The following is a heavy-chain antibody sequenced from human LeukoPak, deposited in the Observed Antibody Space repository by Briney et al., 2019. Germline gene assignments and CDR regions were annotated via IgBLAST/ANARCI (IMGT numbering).Heavy chain of an antibody. D-gene: IGHD3-22*01. CDR2: ISAYNGDT. CDR1: GYTFIRYG. V-gene: IGHV1-18*01. Sequence: ASVKVSCKAFGYTFIRYGFSWVRQAPGQGLEWMGWISAYNGDTNYAWKVQGRVTMTTDTSTTTAYMELRSLRSDDTAVYYCARDQGNGYLGDYWGQGTLVTVSS. CDR3: ARDQGNGYLGDY. J-gene: IGHJ4*02.